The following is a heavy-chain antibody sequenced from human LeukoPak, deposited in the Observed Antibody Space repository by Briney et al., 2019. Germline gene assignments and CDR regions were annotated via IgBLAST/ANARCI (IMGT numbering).Heavy chain of an antibody. CDR1: GFTFDDYG. D-gene: IGHD6-19*01. J-gene: IGHJ6*03. CDR3: ARVNIETVACKNYYYYMDV. Sequence: GGSLRLSCAASGFTFDDYGMSWVRQAPGKGLEWVSGINWNGGSTGYADSVKGRFTISRDNAKNSLYLQMNSLRAEDTALYYCARVNIETVACKNYYYYMDVWGKGTTFTVSS. V-gene: IGHV3-20*04. CDR2: INWNGGST.